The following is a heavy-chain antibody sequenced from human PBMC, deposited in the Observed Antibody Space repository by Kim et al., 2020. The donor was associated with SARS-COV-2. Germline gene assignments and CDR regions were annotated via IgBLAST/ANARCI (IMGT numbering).Heavy chain of an antibody. Sequence: ASVKVSCKASGYTFTSYYMHWVRQAPGQGLEWMGIINPSGGSTSYAQKFQGRVTMTRDTSTSTVYMELSSLRSEDTAVYYCARDLGVRGAIIKDNYYYGMDVWGQGTTVTVSS. V-gene: IGHV1-46*01. CDR3: ARDLGVRGAIIKDNYYYGMDV. J-gene: IGHJ6*02. CDR1: GYTFTSYY. D-gene: IGHD3-10*01. CDR2: INPSGGST.